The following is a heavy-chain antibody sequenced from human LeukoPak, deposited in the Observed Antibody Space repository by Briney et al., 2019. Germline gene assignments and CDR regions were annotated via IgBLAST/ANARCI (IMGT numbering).Heavy chain of an antibody. J-gene: IGHJ4*02. Sequence: GGSLRLSCAASGFTFSDYYMSWIRQAPGKGLEWVSYISSSSSYTNYADSEKGRFTISRDNAKNSLYLQMNSLRAEDTAVYYCARDWLAAAGTFDYWGQGTLVTVSS. V-gene: IGHV3-11*05. D-gene: IGHD6-13*01. CDR1: GFTFSDYY. CDR2: ISSSSSYT. CDR3: ARDWLAAAGTFDY.